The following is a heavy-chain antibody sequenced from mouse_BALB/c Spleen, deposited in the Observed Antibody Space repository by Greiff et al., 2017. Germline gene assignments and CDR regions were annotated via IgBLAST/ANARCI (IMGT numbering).Heavy chain of an antibody. V-gene: IGHV1S127*01. J-gene: IGHJ4*01. CDR3: TRGIYYGSSPYAMDY. CDR2: IDPSDSYT. D-gene: IGHD1-1*01. Sequence: VQLQQPGAELVKPGASVKMSCKASGYTFTSYWMHWVKQRPGQGLEWIGVIDPSDSYTSYNQKFKGKATLTVDTSSSTAYMQLSSLTSEDSAVYYCTRGIYYGSSPYAMDYWGQGTSVTVSS. CDR1: GYTFTSYW.